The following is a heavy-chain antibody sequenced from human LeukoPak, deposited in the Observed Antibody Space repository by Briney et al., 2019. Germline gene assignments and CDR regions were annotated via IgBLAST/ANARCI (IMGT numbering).Heavy chain of an antibody. V-gene: IGHV3-7*03. CDR3: AREASYITMGYFDY. Sequence: GGSLRLSCVASDFTFSNYWMSWVRQAPGKGLEWVGNLKQDGSEIYYLDSVKGRFTISRDNSKNTLYLQMNSLRAEDTAVYYCAREASYITMGYFDYWGQGTLVTVSS. D-gene: IGHD3-10*01. CDR1: DFTFSNYW. CDR2: LKQDGSEI. J-gene: IGHJ4*02.